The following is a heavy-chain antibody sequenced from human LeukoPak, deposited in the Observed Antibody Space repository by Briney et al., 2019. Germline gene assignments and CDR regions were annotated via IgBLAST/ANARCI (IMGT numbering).Heavy chain of an antibody. J-gene: IGHJ6*03. CDR1: GFTFSSYE. V-gene: IGHV3-48*03. D-gene: IGHD7-27*01. CDR2: ISSSGFNI. CDR3: AKLGINYYYMDV. Sequence: GGSLRLSCAVSGFTFSSYEMNWVRQAPGKGLEWVSYISSSGFNIYYADSVKGRFTISRDNAKNSLYLQMNSLRAEDTAVYYCAKLGINYYYMDVWGKGTTVTISS.